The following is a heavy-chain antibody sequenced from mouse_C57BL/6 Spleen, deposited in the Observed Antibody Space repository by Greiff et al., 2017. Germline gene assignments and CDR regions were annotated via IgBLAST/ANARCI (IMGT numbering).Heavy chain of an antibody. CDR3: AYSNYGAY. D-gene: IGHD2-5*01. Sequence: QVQLKQPGAELVKPGASVKLSCKASGYTFTSYWMQWVKQRPGQGLEWIGEIDPSDSYTNYNQKFKGKATLTVDTSSSTAYMQLSSLTSEDSAVYYCAYSNYGAYWGQGTLVTVSA. V-gene: IGHV1-50*01. CDR2: IDPSDSYT. CDR1: GYTFTSYW. J-gene: IGHJ3*01.